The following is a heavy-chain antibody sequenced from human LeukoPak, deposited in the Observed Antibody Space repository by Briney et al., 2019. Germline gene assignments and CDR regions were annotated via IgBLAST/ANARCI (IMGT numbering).Heavy chain of an antibody. Sequence: GGSLRLSCAPSGFTFSSYGMHWVRQAPGQGLEWMGWINPNSGGTNYAQKFQGRVTMTRDASISTAYMELSRLRSDDTAVYYCARDVGSSWPYYYFDYWGQGTLVTVSS. J-gene: IGHJ4*02. CDR1: GFTFSSYG. V-gene: IGHV1-2*02. D-gene: IGHD6-13*01. CDR3: ARDVGSSWPYYYFDY. CDR2: INPNSGGT.